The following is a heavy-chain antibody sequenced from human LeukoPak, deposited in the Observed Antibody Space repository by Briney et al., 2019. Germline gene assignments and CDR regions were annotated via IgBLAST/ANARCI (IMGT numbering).Heavy chain of an antibody. J-gene: IGHJ5*02. D-gene: IGHD1-26*01. Sequence: SGTLSLTCTVSGGSLSGYYWSRIRQPPGKGLEWIGYIYHNGNTDYNRSLKTRITISVDTSKNQVSLKLNSVTAADTAVYYCARAPYSGSYFWFDPWGQGTLVTVSS. V-gene: IGHV4-59*01. CDR2: IYHNGNT. CDR3: ARAPYSGSYFWFDP. CDR1: GGSLSGYY.